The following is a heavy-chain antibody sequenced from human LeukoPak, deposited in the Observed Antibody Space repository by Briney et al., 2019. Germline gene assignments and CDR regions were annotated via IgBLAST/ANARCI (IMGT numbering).Heavy chain of an antibody. CDR1: GGSISSSSYY. D-gene: IGHD1-26*01. V-gene: IGHV4-39*07. CDR2: IYYSGST. Sequence: SETLSLTCTVSGGSISSSSYYWGWIRQPPGKGLEWIGTIYYSGSTYYNPSLKSRVTISVDTSKNQFSLKLNSVTAADTAVYYCARQVGATSMVFDYWGLGTLSPSPQ. J-gene: IGHJ4*02. CDR3: ARQVGATSMVFDY.